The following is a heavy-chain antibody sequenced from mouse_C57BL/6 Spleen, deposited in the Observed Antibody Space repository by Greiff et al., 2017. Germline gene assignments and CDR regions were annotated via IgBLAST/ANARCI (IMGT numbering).Heavy chain of an antibody. D-gene: IGHD2-3*01. J-gene: IGHJ4*01. V-gene: IGHV5-17*01. CDR1: GFTFSDYG. CDR3: ARQGDDGNYSYAMDY. CDR2: ISSGSSTI. Sequence: EVKLQESGGGLVKPGGSLKLSCAASGFTFSDYGMHWVRQAPEKGLEWVAYISSGSSTIYYADTVKGRFTISRDNAKNTLFLQMTSLRSEDTAMYYCARQGDDGNYSYAMDYWGQGTSVTVSS.